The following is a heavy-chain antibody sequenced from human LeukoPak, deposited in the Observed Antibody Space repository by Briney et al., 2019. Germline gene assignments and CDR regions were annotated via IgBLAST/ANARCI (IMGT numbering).Heavy chain of an antibody. V-gene: IGHV3-30*04. CDR2: ISYDGSNK. J-gene: IGHJ6*04. D-gene: IGHD4-23*01. CDR3: ARALGGLYYYYGMDV. CDR1: GFTFSSYA. Sequence: GRSLRLSCAASGFTFSSYAMHWVRQAPGKGLEWVAVISYDGSNKYYADSVKGRFTISRDNSKNTLYLQMISLRAEDTAVYYCARALGGLYYYYGMDVWGKGTTVTVSS.